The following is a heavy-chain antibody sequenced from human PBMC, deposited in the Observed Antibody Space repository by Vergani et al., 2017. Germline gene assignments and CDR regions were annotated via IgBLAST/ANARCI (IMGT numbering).Heavy chain of an antibody. CDR1: GYTFKHYS. Sequence: QVQLVQSGAEVKKPGASVRVSCKSSGYTFKHYSIHWMRQAPGQGLEWMGWINSNTCATGSSQKFQGRVTMTRDSSIDTSYLEVSRLTFDDTAVYYCARVFRALDFWGQETLVIVSS. J-gene: IGHJ4*02. V-gene: IGHV1-2*02. D-gene: IGHD5-24*01. CDR2: INSNTCAT. CDR3: ARVFRALDF.